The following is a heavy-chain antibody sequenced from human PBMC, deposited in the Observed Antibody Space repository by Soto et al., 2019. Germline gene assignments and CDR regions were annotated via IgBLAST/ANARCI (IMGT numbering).Heavy chain of an antibody. J-gene: IGHJ6*02. V-gene: IGHV3-30-3*01. Sequence: PGGSLRLSCAASGFTFSSYGMHWVREAPGKGLEWVAVISYDGSNKYYADSVKGRFTISRDNSKNTLYLQMNSLRAEDTAVYYCAAVFGSLSSAMDVWGQGTTVTVSS. CDR3: AAVFGSLSSAMDV. CDR1: GFTFSSYG. CDR2: ISYDGSNK. D-gene: IGHD3-16*01.